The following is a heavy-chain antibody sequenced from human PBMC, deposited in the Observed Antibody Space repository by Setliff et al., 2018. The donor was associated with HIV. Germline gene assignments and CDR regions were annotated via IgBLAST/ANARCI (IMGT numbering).Heavy chain of an antibody. J-gene: IGHJ4*02. Sequence: LSLTCTVSGGTIASGGHYWSWIRQHPGKGLEWIGYIYYSGATYYNPSLKNRVTISLDTSKSQFSLKLTSVTAADTALYYCASGRGAKAGYDYFGSWGQGTLVTVS. CDR2: IYYSGAT. CDR1: GGTIASGGHY. V-gene: IGHV4-31*03. CDR3: ASGRGAKAGYDYFGS. D-gene: IGHD5-12*01.